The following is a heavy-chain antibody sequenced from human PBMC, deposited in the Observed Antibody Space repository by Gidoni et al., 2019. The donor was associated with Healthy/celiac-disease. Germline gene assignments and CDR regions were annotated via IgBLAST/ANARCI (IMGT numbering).Heavy chain of an antibody. D-gene: IGHD6-19*01. V-gene: IGHV4-39*01. CDR2: IYYSGST. J-gene: IGHJ5*02. Sequence: QLQLQESGPGLVKPSETLSLTCTVSGRPISSSSYYWGWIRQPPGKGLEWIGSIYYSGSTFYNPSLKSRVTISVDTSKSQFSLKLSSVTAADTAVYYCARLVAGWNWFDPWGQGTLVTVSS. CDR3: ARLVAGWNWFDP. CDR1: GRPISSSSYY.